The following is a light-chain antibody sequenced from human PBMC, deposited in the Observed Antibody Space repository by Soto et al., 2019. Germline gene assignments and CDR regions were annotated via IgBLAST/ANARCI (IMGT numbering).Light chain of an antibody. CDR3: QQYGRSAWT. J-gene: IGKJ1*01. Sequence: EIVLTQSPGTLSLSPGERATLSCRASQSVSSSYFAWYQQKPGQAPRLLIYGASSRATGIPDRFSGSVSGPDFTLTISRLEPEDFAVYYCQQYGRSAWTFGQGTKVEIK. V-gene: IGKV3-20*01. CDR1: QSVSSSY. CDR2: GAS.